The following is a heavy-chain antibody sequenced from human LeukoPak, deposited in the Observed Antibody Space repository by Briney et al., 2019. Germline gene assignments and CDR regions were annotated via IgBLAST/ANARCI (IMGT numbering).Heavy chain of an antibody. J-gene: IGHJ4*02. CDR2: ISGNDDST. CDR1: GFSFSSYA. D-gene: IGHD3-3*01. Sequence: PGGSLRLSCAASGFSFSSYAMSWVRQAPGKGLEWVSSISGNDDSTYYADSVKGRFTISRDSSKNTLYLQLNSLRAEDTAVYYCAKDDTKYYNFWTGLLDYWGQGTLVTVSS. V-gene: IGHV3-23*01. CDR3: AKDDTKYYNFWTGLLDY.